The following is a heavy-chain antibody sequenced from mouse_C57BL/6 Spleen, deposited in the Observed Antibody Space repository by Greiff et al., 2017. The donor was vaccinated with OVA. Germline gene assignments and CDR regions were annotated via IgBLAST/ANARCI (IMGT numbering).Heavy chain of an antibody. Sequence: EVQVVQPGRGLVQPGRSMKLSCPASGFTFTDACMHWVPQSPEQGLEWVAEITNKANNHPTSYADSVKGRFTISRDDSKSSVYVQMNSLRAEDTGIYCCASGSWFGYWGQGALVTVSA. CDR3: ASGSWFGY. J-gene: IGHJ3*01. CDR2: ITNKANNHPT. CDR1: GFTFTDAC. V-gene: IGHV6-6*01.